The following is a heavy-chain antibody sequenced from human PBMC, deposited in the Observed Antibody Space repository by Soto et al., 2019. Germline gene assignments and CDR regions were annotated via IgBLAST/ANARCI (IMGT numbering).Heavy chain of an antibody. CDR1: GYTFTGHY. Sequence: QVQLVQSGAEVKKPGASVKVSCKASGYTFTGHYIHWVRQAPGQGPEWMGEISPVTGGAKYAHKFQGRVTMTRDTSITTVYMELTNLSPDDTAVYYCGRGRSGELVVFYWGQGTLVSVSS. J-gene: IGHJ4*02. CDR3: GRGRSGELVVFY. CDR2: ISPVTGGA. D-gene: IGHD1-7*01. V-gene: IGHV1-2*07.